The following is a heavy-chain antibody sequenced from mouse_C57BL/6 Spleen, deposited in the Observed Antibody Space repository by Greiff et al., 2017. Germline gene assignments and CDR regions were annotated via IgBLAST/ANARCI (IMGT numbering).Heavy chain of an antibody. D-gene: IGHD2-2*01. J-gene: IGHJ1*03. CDR2: IYPGSGNT. CDR3: ARGGYYWYFDV. CDR1: GYSFTSYY. Sequence: QVQLKESGPELVKPGASVKISCKASGYSFTSYYIHWVKQRPGQGLEWIGWIYPGSGNTKYNEKFKGKATLTADTSSSTAYMQLSSLTSEDSAVYYCARGGYYWYFDVWGTGTTVTVSS. V-gene: IGHV1-66*01.